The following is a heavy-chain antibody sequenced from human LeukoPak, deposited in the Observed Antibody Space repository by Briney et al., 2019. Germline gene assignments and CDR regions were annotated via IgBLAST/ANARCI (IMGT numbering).Heavy chain of an antibody. Sequence: TSVKVACKVSGYTLPELSMHWVRQPPGKGLEWMDGLDPEDGETIYAQKFQGRVTMTEDTSTDTAYMELSSLRSEDTAVYCCATDGIRGAAVDYYYYYMDVWGKGTTVTVSS. CDR1: GYTLPELS. J-gene: IGHJ6*03. CDR3: ATDGIRGAAVDYYYYYMDV. V-gene: IGHV1-24*01. CDR2: LDPEDGET. D-gene: IGHD4-23*01.